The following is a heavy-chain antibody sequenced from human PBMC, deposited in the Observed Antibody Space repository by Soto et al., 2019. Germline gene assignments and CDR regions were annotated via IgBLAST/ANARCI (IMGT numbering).Heavy chain of an antibody. CDR1: GITFSSYS. V-gene: IGHV3-48*04. CDR3: ARLFAWAFHY. Sequence: EVQLVESGGGLVQPGGSLRLSWVASGITFSSYSMNWVRQAPGKGLEWVSYISSNSRFIPYADSVKERFTISRYSAKNSRSLQMNRLSGEDMAVYYCARLFAWAFHYWGQGPLLSV. J-gene: IGHJ4*02. CDR2: ISSNSRFI. D-gene: IGHD1-26*01.